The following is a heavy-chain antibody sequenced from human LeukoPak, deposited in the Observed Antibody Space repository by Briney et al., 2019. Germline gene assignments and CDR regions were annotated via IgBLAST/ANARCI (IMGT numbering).Heavy chain of an antibody. CDR2: ISYDGSNK. CDR3: AKTILSGSYHYYYYYGMGV. J-gene: IGHJ6*02. Sequence: GGSLRLSCAASGFTFSSYGMHWVRQAPGKGLEWVAVISYDGSNKYYADSVKGRFTISRDNSKNTLYLQMNSLRAEDTAVYYCAKTILSGSYHYYYYYGMGVWGQGTTVTVSS. D-gene: IGHD1-26*01. V-gene: IGHV3-30*18. CDR1: GFTFSSYG.